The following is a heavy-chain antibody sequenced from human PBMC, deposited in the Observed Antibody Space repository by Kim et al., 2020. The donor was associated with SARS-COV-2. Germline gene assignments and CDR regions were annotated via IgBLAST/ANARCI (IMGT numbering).Heavy chain of an antibody. CDR2: IYYSGST. CDR3: ASPWDPVGGPYYFDY. V-gene: IGHV4-39*01. J-gene: IGHJ4*02. CDR1: GGSISSSSYY. D-gene: IGHD1-26*01. Sequence: SETLSLTCTVSGGSISSSSYYWGWIRQPPGKGLEWIGSIYYSGSTYYNPSLKSRVTISVDTSKNQFSLRLSSVTAADTAVYYCASPWDPVGGPYYFDYWGQGTLVTVSS.